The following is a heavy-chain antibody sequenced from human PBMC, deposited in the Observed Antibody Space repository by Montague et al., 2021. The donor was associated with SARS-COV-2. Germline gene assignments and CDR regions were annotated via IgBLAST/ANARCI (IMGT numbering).Heavy chain of an antibody. CDR1: AGSISSHY. CDR2: VYYTGST. D-gene: IGHD2-2*01. V-gene: IGHV4-59*11. CDR3: ARAQNTCSIASCVNYFDI. Sequence: SETLSLTCTVSAGSISSHYWSWIRQPPGKALEWIGYVYYTGSTKYNPSLKSRVTMSVDTPKNRFSLSLRSLTAADTAVYYCARAQNTCSIASCVNYFDIWGLGALVTVSS. J-gene: IGHJ4*02.